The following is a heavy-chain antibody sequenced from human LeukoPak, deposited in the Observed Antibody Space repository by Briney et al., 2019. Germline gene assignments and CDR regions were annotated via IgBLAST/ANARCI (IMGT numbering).Heavy chain of an antibody. D-gene: IGHD3-16*01. CDR2: MNPNSGNT. Sequence: GGSLRLSCAASGFTFTGYYMHWVRQAPGQGLEWVGWMNPNSGNTGYAQKFQGRVTITRDTSISTAYMELSRLRSDDTAVYYCARDLGYLDVWGKGTTVTVSS. V-gene: IGHV1-2*02. CDR3: ARDLGYLDV. CDR1: GFTFTGYY. J-gene: IGHJ6*03.